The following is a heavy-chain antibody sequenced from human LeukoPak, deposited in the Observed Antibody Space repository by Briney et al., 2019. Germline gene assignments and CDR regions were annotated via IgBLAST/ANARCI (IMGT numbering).Heavy chain of an antibody. V-gene: IGHV3-33*01. D-gene: IGHD5-24*01. CDR1: GFTFSSYG. J-gene: IGHJ4*02. CDR3: ARVRDGYNKFDY. Sequence: GRSLRLSCAASGFTFSSYGMHWVRQAPGKGLEWVAVIWYDGSNKYYADSVKGRFTISRDNSKNTLYLQMNSLRAEDTAVYYCARVRDGYNKFDYWGQGTLVTVSS. CDR2: IWYDGSNK.